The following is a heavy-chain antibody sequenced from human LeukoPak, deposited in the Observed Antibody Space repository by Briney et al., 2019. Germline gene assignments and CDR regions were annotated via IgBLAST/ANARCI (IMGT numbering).Heavy chain of an antibody. V-gene: IGHV1-69*01. J-gene: IGHJ4*02. CDR1: GGTFSSYA. CDR3: ASNPRGDSWAFDY. Sequence: SVKVSCKASGGTFSSYAISWVRQAPGQGLEWMGGIIPIFGTANYAQKFQGRVTITADESTSTAYMELTSLRSDDTAVYYCASNPRGDSWAFDYWGQGTLVTVSS. D-gene: IGHD2-21*02. CDR2: IIPIFGTA.